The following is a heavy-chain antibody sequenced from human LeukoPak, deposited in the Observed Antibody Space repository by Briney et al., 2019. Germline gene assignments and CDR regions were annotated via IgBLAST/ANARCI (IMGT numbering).Heavy chain of an antibody. CDR2: IYHSGST. J-gene: IGHJ3*02. CDR1: GYSISSGYY. D-gene: IGHD3-22*01. CDR3: ARQGLYYYESSGPDAFDI. Sequence: SETLSLTCAVSGYSISSGYYWGWIRQPPGKGLEWIGSIYHSGSTYYNPSLKSRVTISVDTSKNQFSLKLSSVTAADTAVYYCARQGLYYYESSGPDAFDIWGQGTMVTVSS. V-gene: IGHV4-38-2*01.